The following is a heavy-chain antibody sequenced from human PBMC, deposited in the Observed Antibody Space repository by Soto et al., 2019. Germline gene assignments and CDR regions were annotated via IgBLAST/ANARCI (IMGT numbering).Heavy chain of an antibody. D-gene: IGHD6-19*01. V-gene: IGHV3-48*03. CDR1: GLTFSSEE. Sequence: EVLLVESGGGLVQPGGSLRLSCVVSGLTFSSEEMNWVRQAPGKGLEWVAYIQNSGSPIYYADSVKGRFTISRDNAKNSLYLQMSSLTAEDTAVYYCARGDHHGWHVGHWGQGALVTVSS. CDR3: ARGDHHGWHVGH. J-gene: IGHJ4*02. CDR2: IQNSGSPI.